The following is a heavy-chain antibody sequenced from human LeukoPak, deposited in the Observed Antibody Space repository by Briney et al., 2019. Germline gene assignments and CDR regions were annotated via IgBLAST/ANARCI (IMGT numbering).Heavy chain of an antibody. CDR3: ATPLDYYDSSGYHQGGD. CDR2: IKQDGSKK. Sequence: GGSLRLSCAASGFTVSSNYMSWVRQAPGKGLEWVANIKQDGSKKNYVDSVKGRFTISRDNAKNSLYLQMNSLRAEDTAVYYCATPLDYYDSSGYHQGGDWGQGTLVTVSS. CDR1: GFTVSSNY. D-gene: IGHD3-22*01. V-gene: IGHV3-7*03. J-gene: IGHJ4*02.